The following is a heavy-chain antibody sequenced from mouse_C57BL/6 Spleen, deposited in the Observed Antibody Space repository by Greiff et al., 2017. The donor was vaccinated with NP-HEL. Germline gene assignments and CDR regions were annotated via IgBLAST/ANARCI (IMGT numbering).Heavy chain of an antibody. CDR2: INPSNGGT. CDR1: GYTFTSYW. Sequence: VQLQESGTELVKPGASVKLSCKASGYTFTSYWMHWVKQRPGQGLEWIGNINPSNGGTNYNEKFKSKATLTVDKSSSTAYMQLSSLTSEDSAVYSCAGGLYSNYDRYFDVWGTGTTVTVSS. V-gene: IGHV1-53*01. CDR3: AGGLYSNYDRYFDV. D-gene: IGHD2-5*01. J-gene: IGHJ1*03.